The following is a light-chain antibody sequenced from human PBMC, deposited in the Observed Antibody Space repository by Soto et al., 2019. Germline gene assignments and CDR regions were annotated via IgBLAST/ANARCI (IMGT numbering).Light chain of an antibody. V-gene: IGLV2-14*01. CDR1: SSDIGSYNY. CDR2: EVS. J-gene: IGLJ3*02. Sequence: QSALTQPASVSWSPGQSITISCTGASSDIGSYNYVSWYQQHLGKAPKLIIYEVSNRPSGVSNRLSGSKSGNTASLTISGLQTDDEADYYCSSYTGTTTVFGGGTKLTVL. CDR3: SSYTGTTTV.